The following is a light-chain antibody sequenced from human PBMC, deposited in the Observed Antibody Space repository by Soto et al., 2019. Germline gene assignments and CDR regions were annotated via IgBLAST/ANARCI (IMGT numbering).Light chain of an antibody. CDR2: ANT. CDR1: NSNIGAGSG. CDR3: QYFDSSLTGLI. V-gene: IGLV1-40*01. Sequence: QSVLTQPPSVTGAPGQRVTISCTGNNSNIGAGSGVNWYQQFPDKAPKLLIYANTHRPSGVPDRFSGSTSATSASLAITGLQTHDEADYYCQYFDSSLTGLIFGGGTQLTVL. J-gene: IGLJ2*01.